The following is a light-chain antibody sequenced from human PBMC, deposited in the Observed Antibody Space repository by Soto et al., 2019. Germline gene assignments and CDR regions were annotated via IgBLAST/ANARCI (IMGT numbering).Light chain of an antibody. CDR3: QTYVSSLSGVV. V-gene: IGLV1-40*01. CDR2: GNS. Sequence: QSVLTQPPSVSGAPGQRVTISCTGSSSNIGAGYDVHWYQQLPGTAPKLLIYGNSNRPSGVPDRFSGSKSGTSASLAITGLQADAEADYYCQTYVSSLSGVVFGGGTKLT. CDR1: SSNIGAGYD. J-gene: IGLJ2*01.